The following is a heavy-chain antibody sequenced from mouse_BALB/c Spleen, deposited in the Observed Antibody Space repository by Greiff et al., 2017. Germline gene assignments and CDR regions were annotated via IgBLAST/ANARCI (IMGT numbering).Heavy chain of an antibody. J-gene: IGHJ1*01. D-gene: IGHD4-1*01. V-gene: IGHV2-2*01. CDR2: IWSGGST. Sequence: QVQLQQSGPGLVQPSQSLSITCTVSGFSLTSYGVHWVRQSPGKGLEWLGVIWSGGSTDYNAAFISRLSISKDNSKSQVFLKMNSLQTDDTARYYCARELGRYFDVWGAGTTVTVSS. CDR1: GFSLTSYG. CDR3: ARELGRYFDV.